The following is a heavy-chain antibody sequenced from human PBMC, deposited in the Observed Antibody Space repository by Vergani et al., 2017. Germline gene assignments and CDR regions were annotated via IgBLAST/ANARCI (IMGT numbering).Heavy chain of an antibody. J-gene: IGHJ4*02. CDR3: ARDLKGGASSRSAMVDY. D-gene: IGHD5-18*01. Sequence: QLQLQESGPGLVKPSETLSLTCTVSGGSISSSSYYWGWIRQPPGKGLEWIGSIYYSGCTYDNPSLKSRVTISVDTSKNQFSLKLSSVTAADTAVYYCARDLKGGASSRSAMVDYWGQGTLVTVSS. V-gene: IGHV4-39*07. CDR1: GGSISSSSYY. CDR2: IYYSGCT.